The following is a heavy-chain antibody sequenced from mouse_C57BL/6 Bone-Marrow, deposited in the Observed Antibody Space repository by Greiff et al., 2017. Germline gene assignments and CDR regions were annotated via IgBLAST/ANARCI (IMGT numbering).Heavy chain of an antibody. J-gene: IGHJ2*01. CDR2: IYPGNSDT. V-gene: IGHV1-5*01. D-gene: IGHD3-3*01. CDR1: GYTFTSYW. Sequence: VQLQQSGTVLARPGASVKMSCKTSGYTFTSYWMHWVKQRPGQGLEWIGSIYPGNSDTSYNQKFKGKANLTAVTSASTAYMELSSLPNEDSAIYYCTVKSIGGCDDWGPGTTLTVSS. CDR3: TVKSIGGCDD.